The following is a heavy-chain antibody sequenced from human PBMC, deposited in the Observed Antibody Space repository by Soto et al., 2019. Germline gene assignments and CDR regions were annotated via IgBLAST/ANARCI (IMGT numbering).Heavy chain of an antibody. D-gene: IGHD3-16*01. CDR2: ILHTGTT. CDR3: AGFGMFTIAGGFDY. Sequence: QLQESGPGLVKTSGTLSLTCNVSGGSIISYSWSWVQQPPGKGLEWIGYILHTGTTDYDPSLKSRASISIDTYKSPFFLKLNPVTAADTAVYFCAGFGMFTIAGGFDYWGLGTLVNVSS. V-gene: IGHV4-59*01. CDR1: GGSIISYS. J-gene: IGHJ4*02.